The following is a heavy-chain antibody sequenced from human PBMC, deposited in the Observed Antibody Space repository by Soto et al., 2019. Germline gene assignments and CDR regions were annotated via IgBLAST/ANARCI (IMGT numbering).Heavy chain of an antibody. CDR1: GYNFAKYW. V-gene: IGHV5-51*01. CDR3: ARVEGSGGKYYHYYGMDV. CDR2: IFPGDSDT. Sequence: PGESLKISCQGSGYNFAKYWIGWVRQMPGKGLEWMGIIFPGDSDTTYSPSFQGQVTISADKSISTAYLQWSSLKASDSAMYYCARVEGSGGKYYHYYGMDVWGQGTTVTVSS. J-gene: IGHJ6*02. D-gene: IGHD3-10*01.